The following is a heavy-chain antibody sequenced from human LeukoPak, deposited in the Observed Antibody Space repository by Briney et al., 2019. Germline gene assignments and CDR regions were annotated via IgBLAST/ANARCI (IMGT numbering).Heavy chain of an antibody. CDR2: IKPDGSEK. Sequence: PGGSLRLSCGASGLSFSGHLMTWVRQAPGRGLEWVANIKPDGSEKFYVDSVKGRFTISRDNADNLVYLQMISLTAEDTAVYYCASTKLGEFDNWGQGTLVTVSS. J-gene: IGHJ4*02. D-gene: IGHD7-27*01. CDR3: ASTKLGEFDN. CDR1: GLSFSGHL. V-gene: IGHV3-7*01.